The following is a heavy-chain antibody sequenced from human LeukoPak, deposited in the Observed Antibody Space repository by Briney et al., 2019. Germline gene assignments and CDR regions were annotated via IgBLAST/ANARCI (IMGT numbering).Heavy chain of an antibody. J-gene: IGHJ4*02. CDR1: GLTVSSSY. V-gene: IGHV3-53*01. CDR3: AKATVGGYED. Sequence: PGGSLRLSCAAPGLTVSSSYMSWVRQAPGKGLEWVSVVASDGSTKYADSVKGRFAISRDNSKNTLYLQMNSLRAEDTGVYYCAKATVGGYEDWGQGTLVTVSS. CDR2: VASDGST. D-gene: IGHD5-12*01.